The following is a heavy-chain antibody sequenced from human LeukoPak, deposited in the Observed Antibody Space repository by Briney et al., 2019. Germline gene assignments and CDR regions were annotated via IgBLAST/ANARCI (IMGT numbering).Heavy chain of an antibody. Sequence: SETLSLTCTVSGGSISVYYWNWIRQPAGKGLEWIGRIFTSGITNYNPSLKSRVTTSVDTSKNQFSLNLSSVTAADTAVYYCARASSGTYYNPLGYMDVWGKGTTVTVSS. CDR3: ARASSGTYYNPLGYMDV. V-gene: IGHV4-4*07. CDR2: IFTSGIT. J-gene: IGHJ6*03. CDR1: GGSISVYY. D-gene: IGHD3-10*01.